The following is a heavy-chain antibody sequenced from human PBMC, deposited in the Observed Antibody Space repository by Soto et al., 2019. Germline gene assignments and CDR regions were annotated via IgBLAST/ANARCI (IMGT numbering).Heavy chain of an antibody. CDR1: GGSFSDYY. CDR3: ARGVVRRVIIQYTSFFDY. D-gene: IGHD3-10*01. Sequence: ASETLSLTCAVYGGSFSDYYWSWIRQAPGRGLEWIGEVNHSGSTYYNPSLKSRVTISVDTSKNQFSLKLSSVTAADTAVYYCARGVVRRVIIQYTSFFDYWGQGTLVTVSS. J-gene: IGHJ4*02. V-gene: IGHV4-34*01. CDR2: VNHSGST.